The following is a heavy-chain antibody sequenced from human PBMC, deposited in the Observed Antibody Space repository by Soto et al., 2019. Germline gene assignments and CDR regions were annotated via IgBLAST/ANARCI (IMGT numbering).Heavy chain of an antibody. J-gene: IGHJ5*02. CDR2: INAGNGNT. V-gene: IGHV1-3*01. Sequence: ASVKVSCKASGYTFTSYAMHWVRQAPGQRLEWMGWINAGNGNTKYSQKFQGRVTITRDTSASTAYMELSSLRSEDTAVYYCARDGYCSSTSCYPNWFDPWGQGTLVTVS. D-gene: IGHD2-2*03. CDR1: GYTFTSYA. CDR3: ARDGYCSSTSCYPNWFDP.